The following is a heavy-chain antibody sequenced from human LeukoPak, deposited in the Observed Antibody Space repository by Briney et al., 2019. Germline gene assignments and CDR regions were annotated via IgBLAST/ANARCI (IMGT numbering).Heavy chain of an antibody. CDR3: AREVVVAGDIDY. Sequence: SETLSLTCTVSGGSVSSGSYYWSWIRQPPEKGLEWIGYIYYSGSTNYNPSLKSRVTISVDTSKNQFSLKLSSVTAADTAVYYCAREVVVAGDIDYWGQGTLVTVSS. J-gene: IGHJ4*02. D-gene: IGHD2-15*01. CDR2: IYYSGST. CDR1: GGSVSSGSYY. V-gene: IGHV4-61*01.